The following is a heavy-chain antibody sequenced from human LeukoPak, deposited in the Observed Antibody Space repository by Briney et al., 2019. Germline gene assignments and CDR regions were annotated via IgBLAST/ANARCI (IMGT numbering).Heavy chain of an antibody. V-gene: IGHV1-46*01. CDR3: ATRLWFGEFDP. D-gene: IGHD3-10*01. CDR2: INPSGGST. Sequence: ASVKVSCKASGYTFTSYYMHWVRQAPGQGLEWMGIINPSGGSTSYAQKFQGRVTMTRDMSTSTVYMELSSLRSEDTAVYYCATRLWFGEFDPWGQGTLVTVSS. CDR1: GYTFTSYY. J-gene: IGHJ5*02.